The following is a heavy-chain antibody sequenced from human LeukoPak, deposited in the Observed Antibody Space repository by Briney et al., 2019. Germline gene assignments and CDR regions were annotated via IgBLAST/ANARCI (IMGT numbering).Heavy chain of an antibody. V-gene: IGHV3-15*01. D-gene: IGHD2-2*01. CDR2: IKSKTDGGTT. Sequence: GGSLRLSCAASGFTFSNAWMSWVRQAPGKGLEWVGRIKSKTDGGTTDYAAPVKGRFTISRDDSKNTLYLQMNSLKTEDTAVYYCTTGTPPGYCSSTSCYWGDAFDIWGQGTMVTVSS. CDR1: GFTFSNAW. CDR3: TTGTPPGYCSSTSCYWGDAFDI. J-gene: IGHJ3*02.